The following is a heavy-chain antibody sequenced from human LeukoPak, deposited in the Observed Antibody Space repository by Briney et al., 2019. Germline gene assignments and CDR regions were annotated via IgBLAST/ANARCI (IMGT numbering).Heavy chain of an antibody. D-gene: IGHD3-3*01. Sequence: PSETLSLTCAVYGGSFSGYYWSWIRQPPGKGLEWIGEINHSGSTNYNPSLKSRVTISVDTSKNQFSLKLSSVTAADTAVYYCARGLGPRGITIFGVVIRWFDPWGQGTLVTVSS. CDR2: INHSGST. CDR1: GGSFSGYY. CDR3: ARGLGPRGITIFGVVIRWFDP. V-gene: IGHV4-34*01. J-gene: IGHJ5*02.